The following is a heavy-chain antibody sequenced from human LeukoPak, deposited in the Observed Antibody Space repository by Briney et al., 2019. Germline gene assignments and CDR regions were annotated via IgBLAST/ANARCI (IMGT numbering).Heavy chain of an antibody. CDR1: GFTFDDYA. J-gene: IGHJ4*02. D-gene: IGHD5-12*01. CDR2: ISWNSGSI. V-gene: IGHV3-9*01. CDR3: AKDYLRDGYNFTPDY. Sequence: PGRSLRLSCAASGFTFDDYAMHWVRHAPGKGLEWVSGISWNSGSIGYADSVKGRFTISRDNAKNSLYLQMNSLRAEDTALYYCAKDYLRDGYNFTPDYWGQGTLVTVSS.